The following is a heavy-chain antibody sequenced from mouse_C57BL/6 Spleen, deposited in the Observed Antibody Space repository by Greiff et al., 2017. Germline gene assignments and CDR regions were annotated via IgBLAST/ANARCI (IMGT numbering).Heavy chain of an antibody. J-gene: IGHJ2*01. CDR1: GFTFSSYG. V-gene: IGHV5-6*01. Sequence: EVKLVESGGDLVKPGGSLKLSCAASGFTFSSYGMSWVRPTPDKRLEWVATISSGGSYTYYPDSVKGRFTISRDNAKNTLYLQMSSLKSEDTAMYYCARQGNWDYFDYWGQGTTLTVSS. D-gene: IGHD4-1*01. CDR3: ARQGNWDYFDY. CDR2: ISSGGSYT.